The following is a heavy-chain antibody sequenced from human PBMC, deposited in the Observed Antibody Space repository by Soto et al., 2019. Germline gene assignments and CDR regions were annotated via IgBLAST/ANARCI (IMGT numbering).Heavy chain of an antibody. V-gene: IGHV4-59*01. D-gene: IGHD2-15*01. CDR2: VSYTGNT. CDR3: AKLEDIVVDWFDP. CDR1: GGSISPYY. Sequence: QVQLRESGPGLVKPSETLSLTCSVSGGSISPYYWSWIRQPPGQGLGWIGFVSYTGNTNYNPSIESRVTLSVDTSKNQLSLKVNSVTAADTAVYYCAKLEDIVVDWFDPWSQGTLVIVSS. J-gene: IGHJ5*02.